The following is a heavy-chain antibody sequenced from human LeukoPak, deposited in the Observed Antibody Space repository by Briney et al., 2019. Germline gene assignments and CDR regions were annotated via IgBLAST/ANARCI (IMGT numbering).Heavy chain of an antibody. Sequence: PGRSLRLSCTTSGFTFGDYAMSWVHQAPGKGLEWVGIIRSKTYGGTTEYAASVKGRFTISRDDSKSIAYLQMNSLKTEDTAVYFCTRGYCSGGSCYRAFDIWGQGTMVTVSS. D-gene: IGHD2-15*01. CDR2: IRSKTYGGTT. CDR1: GFTFGDYA. J-gene: IGHJ3*02. CDR3: TRGYCSGGSCYRAFDI. V-gene: IGHV3-49*04.